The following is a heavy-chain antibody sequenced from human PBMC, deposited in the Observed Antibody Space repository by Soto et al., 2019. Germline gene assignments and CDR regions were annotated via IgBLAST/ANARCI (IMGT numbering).Heavy chain of an antibody. J-gene: IGHJ4*02. Sequence: SETLSLTCTVPGGSISSGSYYWSWIRQPPGKGLEWIGYIYYSGSTNYNPSLKSRVTISVDTSKNQFSLKLSSVTAADTAVYYCARDTNGSGSPGLDYWGQGTLVTVSS. V-gene: IGHV4-61*01. CDR1: GGSISSGSYY. D-gene: IGHD3-10*01. CDR2: IYYSGST. CDR3: ARDTNGSGSPGLDY.